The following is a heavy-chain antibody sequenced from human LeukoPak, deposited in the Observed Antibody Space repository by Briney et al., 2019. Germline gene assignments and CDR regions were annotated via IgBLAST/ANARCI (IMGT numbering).Heavy chain of an antibody. CDR2: ISSSSSYI. Sequence: GGSLRPPCAASGFTFSRDSMNWVRQAPWKGLEWVSSISSSSSYIYYADSVKGLFTIFRDNVKNSLYLQMNSLRAEDTAVYYCALTGDKFYYFDYWGQGTLVTVSS. CDR1: GFTFSRDS. D-gene: IGHD3-9*01. V-gene: IGHV3-21*01. CDR3: ALTGDKFYYFDY. J-gene: IGHJ4*02.